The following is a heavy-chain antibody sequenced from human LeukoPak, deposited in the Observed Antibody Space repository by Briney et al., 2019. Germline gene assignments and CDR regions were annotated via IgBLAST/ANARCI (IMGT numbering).Heavy chain of an antibody. CDR1: GGSISSGSYY. CDR3: ARTPQGDNYFDY. V-gene: IGHV4-61*02. D-gene: IGHD3-9*01. Sequence: PSETLSLTCTVSGGSISSGSYYWGWIRQPAGKGLEWIGRIYSSGKTNYNPSLKSRVTMSVDTSNNQLSLMMTSVTAADTAVFYCARTPQGDNYFDYWGQGHLVTVSS. CDR2: IYSSGKT. J-gene: IGHJ4*02.